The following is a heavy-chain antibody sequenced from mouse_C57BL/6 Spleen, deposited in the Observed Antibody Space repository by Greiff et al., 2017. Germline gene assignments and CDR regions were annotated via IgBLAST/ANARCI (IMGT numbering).Heavy chain of an antibody. D-gene: IGHD1-1*01. J-gene: IGHJ2*01. CDR3: ARSGGSSGFDY. CDR2: IDPSDSYT. V-gene: IGHV1-69*01. CDR1: GYTFTSYW. Sequence: VQLQQSGAELVMPGASVKLSCKASGYTFTSYWMHWVKQRPGQGLEWIGEIDPSDSYTNYNQKFKGKSTLTVDKSSSTAYMQLSSLTSEDSAVYYCARSGGSSGFDYWGQGTTLTVSS.